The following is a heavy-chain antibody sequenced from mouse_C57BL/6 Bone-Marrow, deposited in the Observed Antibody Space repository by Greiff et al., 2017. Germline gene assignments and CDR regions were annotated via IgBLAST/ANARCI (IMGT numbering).Heavy chain of an antibody. CDR3: ARRGVYFDY. CDR1: GYTFTSYW. J-gene: IGHJ2*01. Sequence: QVQLQQPGAELVKPGASVKMSCKASGYTFTSYWITWVKQRPGQGLEWIGDIYPGSGSTNYNEKFKSKATLTGDTSSSTAYMQLGSLTSEDSAVYYCARRGVYFDYWGQGPTLTVSS. V-gene: IGHV1-55*01. CDR2: IYPGSGST.